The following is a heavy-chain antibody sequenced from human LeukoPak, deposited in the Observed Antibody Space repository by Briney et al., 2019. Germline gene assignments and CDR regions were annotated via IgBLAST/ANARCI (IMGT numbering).Heavy chain of an antibody. V-gene: IGHV3-15*01. CDR1: GFTFSNAW. J-gene: IGHJ6*02. Sequence: GGSLRLSCVASGFTFSNAWLRWVRQAPGKGLEWVGRIKSRSDNGTTDYAVPVKGRFTISRDDSKNTLYLQLNSLKTEDTAVYYCTTDYYYYGMDVWGQGTTVTVSS. CDR2: IKSRSDNGTT. CDR3: TTDYYYYGMDV.